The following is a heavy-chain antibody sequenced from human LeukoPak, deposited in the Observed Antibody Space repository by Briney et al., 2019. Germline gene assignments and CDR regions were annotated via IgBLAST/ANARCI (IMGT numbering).Heavy chain of an antibody. Sequence: ASVKGSCKASGYTFTSYGISWVRQAPGQGLEWMGWISAYNGNTNYAQKLQGRVTMTTDTSTSTAYMELRSLRSDDPAVYYCARDHSYYDFWSGYFDYWGQGTLVTVSS. CDR2: ISAYNGNT. CDR1: GYTFTSYG. J-gene: IGHJ4*02. D-gene: IGHD3-3*01. CDR3: ARDHSYYDFWSGYFDY. V-gene: IGHV1-18*01.